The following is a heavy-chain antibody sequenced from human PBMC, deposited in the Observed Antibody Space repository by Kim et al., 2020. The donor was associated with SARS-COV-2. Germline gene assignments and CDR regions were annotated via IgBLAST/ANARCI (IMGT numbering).Heavy chain of an antibody. CDR1: GFTFSSYA. Sequence: GGSLRLSCAASGFTFSSYAMSWVRQAPGKGLEWVSAISGSGGSTYYADSVKGRFTISRDNSKNTLYLQMNSLRAEDTAVYYCAKPLGRPAAREESVDYWGQGTLVTVSS. CDR3: AKPLGRPAAREESVDY. J-gene: IGHJ4*02. V-gene: IGHV3-23*01. D-gene: IGHD2-2*01. CDR2: ISGSGGST.